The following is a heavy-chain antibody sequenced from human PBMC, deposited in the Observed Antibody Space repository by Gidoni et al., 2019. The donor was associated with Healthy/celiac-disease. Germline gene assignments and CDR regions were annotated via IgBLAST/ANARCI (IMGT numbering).Heavy chain of an antibody. CDR1: GFTFSSYS. J-gene: IGHJ4*02. D-gene: IGHD3-10*01. Sequence: EVQLVESGGGLVKPGGSLRLSYAASGFTFSSYSMNWVRQAPGKGLEWVSSISSSSSYIYYADSVKGRFTISRDNAKNSLYLQMNSLRAEDTAVYYCARELWFGESLLGYWGQGTLVTVSS. CDR2: ISSSSSYI. CDR3: ARELWFGESLLGY. V-gene: IGHV3-21*01.